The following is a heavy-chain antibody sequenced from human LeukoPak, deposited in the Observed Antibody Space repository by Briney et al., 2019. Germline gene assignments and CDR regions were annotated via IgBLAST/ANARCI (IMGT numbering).Heavy chain of an antibody. Sequence: GGSLRLSCAASGFTFSSYSMNWVRQAPGKGLEWVSYISSSSSTIYYADSVKGRFTISRDNAKNSLYLQMNSLRAEDTAVYYCARENRFGEFYAFDIWGQGTMVTVSS. D-gene: IGHD3-10*01. V-gene: IGHV3-48*01. CDR1: GFTFSSYS. CDR2: ISSSSSTI. CDR3: ARENRFGEFYAFDI. J-gene: IGHJ3*02.